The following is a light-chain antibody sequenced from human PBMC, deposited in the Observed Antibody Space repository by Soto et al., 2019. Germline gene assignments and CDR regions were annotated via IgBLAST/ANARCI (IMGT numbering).Light chain of an antibody. CDR3: HQYDTYLWT. CDR2: RAS. Sequence: QMTQSPSNLSASVGARVTSTCRASQSISSWLAWYQQKPGSLPRLLIYRASTLESGVPSRFSGSGSGTEFTLTISSLQPDDFATYYCHQYDTYLWTFGQGTKVDIK. CDR1: QSISSW. J-gene: IGKJ1*01. V-gene: IGKV1-5*03.